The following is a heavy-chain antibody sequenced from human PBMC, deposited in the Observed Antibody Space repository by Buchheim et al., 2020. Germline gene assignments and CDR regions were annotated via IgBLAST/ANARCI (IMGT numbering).Heavy chain of an antibody. CDR2: ISYDGSNK. Sequence: QVQLVESGGGVVQPGRSLRLSCAASGFTFSSYGMHWVRQAPGKGLEWVAVISYDGSNKYYADSVKGRFTISRDNSKNTLYLRMNSLRAEDTAVYYWAKDPSWGYSGDGLEGPDYYGMDVWGQGTT. CDR1: GFTFSSYG. V-gene: IGHV3-30*18. J-gene: IGHJ6*02. CDR3: AKDPSWGYSGDGLEGPDYYGMDV. D-gene: IGHD5-12*01.